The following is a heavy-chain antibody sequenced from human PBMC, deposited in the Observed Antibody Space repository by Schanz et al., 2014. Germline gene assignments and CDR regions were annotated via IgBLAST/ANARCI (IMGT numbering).Heavy chain of an antibody. Sequence: EVQLVESGGGLVQPGGSLRLSCLASGFAFRGYAMSWVRQAPGRGLEWVSVIGVDGTTTYYADSVKGRFTISRDNSKNTLYLQMNSLRPEDTAVYYCARGGFGEVSYFDYWGQGTLVTVSS. CDR3: ARGGFGEVSYFDY. D-gene: IGHD3-10*01. CDR2: IGVDGTTT. J-gene: IGHJ4*02. V-gene: IGHV3-23*04. CDR1: GFAFRGYA.